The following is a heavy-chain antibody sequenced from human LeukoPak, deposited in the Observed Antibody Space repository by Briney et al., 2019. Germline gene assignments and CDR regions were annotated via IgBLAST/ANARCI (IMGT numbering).Heavy chain of an antibody. J-gene: IGHJ4*02. D-gene: IGHD5-24*01. CDR2: MSSSGSTI. CDR3: AKDAGWLQLDF. CDR1: GFTFNDYY. Sequence: GGSLRLSCAASGFTFNDYYMSWIRQAPGKGLEWVSYMSSSGSTIYYADSVKGRFTISRDNAKNSLYLQMSSLRAEDTAMYYCAKDAGWLQLDFWGQGALVTVSS. V-gene: IGHV3-11*01.